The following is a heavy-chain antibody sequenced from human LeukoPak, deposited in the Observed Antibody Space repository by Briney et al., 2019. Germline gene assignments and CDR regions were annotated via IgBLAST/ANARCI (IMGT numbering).Heavy chain of an antibody. CDR2: TYYRSKWSN. Sequence: SQTLSLTCAISGDRFSSNSAAWNWIRQSPSRGLEWLGRTYYRSKWSNDYAVSVKSRITINPDTSRNQFSLQLNSVTPEDTAVYYCARYYYDSRGYYYYYFDYWGQGTLVTVSS. CDR3: ARYYYDSRGYYYYYFDY. D-gene: IGHD3-22*01. V-gene: IGHV6-1*01. CDR1: GDRFSSNSAA. J-gene: IGHJ4*02.